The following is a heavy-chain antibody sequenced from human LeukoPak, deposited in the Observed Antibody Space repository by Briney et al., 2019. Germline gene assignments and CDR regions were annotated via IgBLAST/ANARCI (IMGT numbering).Heavy chain of an antibody. D-gene: IGHD2-2*01. J-gene: IGHJ4*02. CDR2: ISGSSGNT. V-gene: IGHV3-23*01. CDR1: GFTFSSYA. CDR3: ARVGYCGSTSCSRDGAFDI. Sequence: GGSLRLSCAASGFTFSSYATSWVRQAPGKGLEWVSAISGSSGNTYYADSVKGRFTISKDTSSNTLFLQMNSLRAEDTAVYYCARVGYCGSTSCSRDGAFDIWGQGTLVTVSS.